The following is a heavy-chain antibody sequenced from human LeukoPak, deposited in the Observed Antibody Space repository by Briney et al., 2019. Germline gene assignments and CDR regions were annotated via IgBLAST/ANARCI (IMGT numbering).Heavy chain of an antibody. Sequence: ASVKVSCKASGYTFTGYYMHWVRQAPGQGLEWMGWINPNSGGTNYAQKFQGRVTMTWDTSISTAYMELSRLRSDDTAVYYCARDRTTGTTPPYYFDYWGQGTLVTVSS. CDR3: ARDRTTGTTPPYYFDY. CDR2: INPNSGGT. CDR1: GYTFTGYY. J-gene: IGHJ4*02. D-gene: IGHD1-1*01. V-gene: IGHV1-2*02.